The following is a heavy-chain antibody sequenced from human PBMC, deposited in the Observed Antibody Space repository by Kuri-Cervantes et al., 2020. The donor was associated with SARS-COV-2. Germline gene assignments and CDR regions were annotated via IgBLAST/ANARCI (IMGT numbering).Heavy chain of an antibody. J-gene: IGHJ5*02. V-gene: IGHV1-2*02. D-gene: IGHD2-2*01. CDR3: ALVPPANNWFDP. Sequence: ASVKVSCKASGYTFTGYYMHWVRQAPGQGLEWMGWINPNSGGTNYAKKFQGRVTMTKGTSISTAYMELRSLRSDDTAVYYCALVPPANNWFDPWGQGSLVTVSS. CDR2: INPNSGGT. CDR1: GYTFTGYY.